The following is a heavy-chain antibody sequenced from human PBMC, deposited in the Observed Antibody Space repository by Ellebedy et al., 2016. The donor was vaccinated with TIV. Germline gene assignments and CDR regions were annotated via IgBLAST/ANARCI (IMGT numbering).Heavy chain of an antibody. J-gene: IGHJ4*02. CDR1: GYTFTSYY. CDR3: AREVGSSGWWG. V-gene: IGHV1-46*01. CDR2: INPSGGST. Sequence: AASVKVSCKASGYTFTSYYMHWVRQAPGQGLEWMGIINPSGGSTNYAQKFQGRVTMTRDTSTSTVYMELSSLRSEDTAVYDCAREVGSSGWWGWGQGTLVTVSS. D-gene: IGHD6-19*01.